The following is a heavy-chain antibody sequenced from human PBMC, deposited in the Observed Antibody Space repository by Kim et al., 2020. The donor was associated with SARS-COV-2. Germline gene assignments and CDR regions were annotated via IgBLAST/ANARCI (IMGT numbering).Heavy chain of an antibody. D-gene: IGHD6-19*01. J-gene: IGHJ4*02. V-gene: IGHV3-7*01. Sequence: GSVKGRFPISRDNAKNSLYLQMNSLRAEDTAVYYCARDPAWYSSGWYFDYWGQGTLVTVSS. CDR3: ARDPAWYSSGWYFDY.